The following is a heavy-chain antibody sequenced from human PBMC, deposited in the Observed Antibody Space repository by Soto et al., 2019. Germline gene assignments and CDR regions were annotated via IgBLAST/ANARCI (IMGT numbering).Heavy chain of an antibody. J-gene: IGHJ4*02. CDR2: INPSGGST. D-gene: IGHD2-15*01. CDR3: ARADVATIIRNRVVAATQD. Sequence: GASVKVSCKASGYTFTSYYMHWVRQAPGQGLEWMGIINPSGGSTSYAQKFQGRVTMTRDTSTSTVYMELSSLRSEDTAVYYCARADVATIIRNRVVAATQDWGQGTLVTVSS. V-gene: IGHV1-46*03. CDR1: GYTFTSYY.